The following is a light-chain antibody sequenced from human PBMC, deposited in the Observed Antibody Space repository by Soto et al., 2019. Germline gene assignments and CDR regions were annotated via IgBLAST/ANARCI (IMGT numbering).Light chain of an antibody. CDR3: QQRSNWPRT. V-gene: IGKV3-11*01. Sequence: IVMTQSPATLSASPGERATLSCRASQSVSSFLAWYQQKPGQAPRLLIYDASNRATGIPARFSGSGSGTDFTLTISSLEPEDFAVYYCQQRSNWPRTFGQGTKVDI. CDR2: DAS. J-gene: IGKJ1*01. CDR1: QSVSSF.